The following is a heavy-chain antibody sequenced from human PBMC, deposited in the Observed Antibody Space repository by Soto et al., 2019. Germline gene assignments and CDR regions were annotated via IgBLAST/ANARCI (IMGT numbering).Heavy chain of an antibody. CDR1: GGSVSSGSYY. CDR3: AKNWNWGSLVH. J-gene: IGHJ4*02. CDR2: IYYGGST. V-gene: IGHV4-61*01. Sequence: SETLSLTCTVSGGSVSSGSYYWSCIRQPPGKGLEWIGYIYYGGSTNYNPSLKSRVTISVDTPKNQFSLKLSSLTAAATAVYYCAKNWNWGSLVHWGQGTLVTVSS. D-gene: IGHD7-27*01.